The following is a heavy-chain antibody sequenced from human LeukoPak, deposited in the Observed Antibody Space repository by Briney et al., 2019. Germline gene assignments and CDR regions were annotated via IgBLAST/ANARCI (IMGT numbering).Heavy chain of an antibody. J-gene: IGHJ4*02. CDR3: ARITGTLYGDY. V-gene: IGHV4-39*01. Sequence: SETLSLTCTVSGGSISSSSYYWGWIRQPPGKGLEWIGSIYYSGSTYYNPSLKSRVTISVDTSKNQFSLKLSSVTAADTAVYYCARITGTLYGDYWGQGTLVTVSS. D-gene: IGHD1-20*01. CDR1: GGSISSSSYY. CDR2: IYYSGST.